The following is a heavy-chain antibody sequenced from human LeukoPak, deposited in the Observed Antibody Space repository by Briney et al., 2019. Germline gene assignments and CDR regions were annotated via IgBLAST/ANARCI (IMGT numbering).Heavy chain of an antibody. D-gene: IGHD5-18*01. Sequence: GGSPGLSCAGSGFTFNNYAMSWVRQAPGKGLEWISGFAMIDDIIHYVDSVKGRFTISRDNSKNMLYLQMNSLRAEDTAVYYCARLSGRIQVWPQPFGDGMDVWGQGTTVTVSS. CDR2: FAMIDDII. CDR1: GFTFNNYA. J-gene: IGHJ6*02. CDR3: ARLSGRIQVWPQPFGDGMDV. V-gene: IGHV3-23*05.